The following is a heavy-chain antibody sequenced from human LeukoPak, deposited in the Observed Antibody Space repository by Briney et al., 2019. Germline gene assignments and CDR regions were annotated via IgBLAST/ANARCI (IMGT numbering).Heavy chain of an antibody. CDR3: AKDSKIVGPTFRSYHYMDV. Sequence: GGYLRLSCAASGFTFSSYAMSWVRQAPGKGLEWVSGISGSGGSTYYADSVKGRFTISRDNSKKTLYLQMNSLRAEDTAVYYCAKDSKIVGPTFRSYHYMDVWGKGTTVTVSS. D-gene: IGHD1-26*01. V-gene: IGHV3-23*01. CDR2: ISGSGGST. J-gene: IGHJ6*03. CDR1: GFTFSSYA.